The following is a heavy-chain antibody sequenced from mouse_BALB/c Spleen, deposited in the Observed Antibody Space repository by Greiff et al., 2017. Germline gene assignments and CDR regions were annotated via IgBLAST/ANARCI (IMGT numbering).Heavy chain of an antibody. V-gene: IGHV1-7*01. J-gene: IGHJ3*01. CDR3: ARTDGYYWFAY. CDR2: INPSTGYT. D-gene: IGHD2-3*01. CDR1: GYTFTSYW. Sequence: QVQLQQPGAELVKPGASVKLSCKASGYTFTSYWMHWVKQRPGQGLEWIGYINPSTGYTEYNQKFKDKATLTADKSSSTAYMQLSSLTSEDSAVYYWARTDGYYWFAYWGQGTLVTVSA.